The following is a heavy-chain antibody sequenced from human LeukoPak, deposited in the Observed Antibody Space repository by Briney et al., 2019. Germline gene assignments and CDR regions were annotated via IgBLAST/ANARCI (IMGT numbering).Heavy chain of an antibody. V-gene: IGHV7-4-1*02. D-gene: IGHD3-10*01. Sequence: ASVKVSCKASGYTFTSYAMNWVRQAPGQGLEWMGWINTNTGNPTYAQGFTGRFVFSLDTSVSTAYLQISSLKAEDTAVYYCAREWGGGYYYYYYYMDVWGQGTMVTVSS. CDR2: INTNTGNP. CDR1: GYTFTSYA. J-gene: IGHJ6*03. CDR3: AREWGGGYYYYYYYMDV.